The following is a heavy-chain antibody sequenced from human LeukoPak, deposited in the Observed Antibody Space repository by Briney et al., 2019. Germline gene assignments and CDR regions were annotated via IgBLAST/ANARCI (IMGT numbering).Heavy chain of an antibody. D-gene: IGHD6-19*01. CDR1: GGSISGASIRGTTYY. CDR2: IYYNGHT. V-gene: IGHV4-39*07. CDR3: VRSPKGTAVTANWFDP. Sequence: PSETLSLTCTISGGSISGASIRGTTYYWGCVRQPPGKGLEWIGRIYYNGHTFFNPSLKSRVTMSLDTSRNQVSLKLSSVTATDTAVYYCVRSPKGTAVTANWFDPWGQGTLVTVSS. J-gene: IGHJ5*02.